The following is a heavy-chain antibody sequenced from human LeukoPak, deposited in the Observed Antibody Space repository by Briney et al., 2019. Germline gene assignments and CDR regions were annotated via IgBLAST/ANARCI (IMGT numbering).Heavy chain of an antibody. V-gene: IGHV1-8*01. CDR3: ASYPFSSSWYDYYYYGMDV. CDR2: MNPNSGNT. CDR1: GYTFTSYD. D-gene: IGHD6-13*01. J-gene: IGHJ6*02. Sequence: ASVKVSCKASGYTFTSYDINWVRQATGQGLEWMGWMNPNSGNTGYAQKFQGRVTMTRNTSISTAYMELSSLRSEDTAVYYCASYPFSSSWYDYYYYGMDVWGQGTTVTVSS.